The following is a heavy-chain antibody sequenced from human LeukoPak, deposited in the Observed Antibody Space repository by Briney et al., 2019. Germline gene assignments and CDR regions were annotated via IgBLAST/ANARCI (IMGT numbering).Heavy chain of an antibody. CDR1: GFTFNRSA. D-gene: IGHD2-2*01. CDR2: ISGGGGST. CDR3: ARESAPIASAAPYYYYYMDV. J-gene: IGHJ6*03. Sequence: GGSLRLSCAASGFTFNRSAMYWVRQPPGRGLEWVSAISGGGGSTYYTDSVKGRFTISRDNSNNTLYLQMNSLRAEDTAVYYCARESAPIASAAPYYYYYMDVWGKGTTVTVSS. V-gene: IGHV3-23*01.